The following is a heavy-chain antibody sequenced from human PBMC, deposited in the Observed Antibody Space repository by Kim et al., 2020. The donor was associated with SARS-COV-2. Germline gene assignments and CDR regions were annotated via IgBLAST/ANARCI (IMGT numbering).Heavy chain of an antibody. CDR3: ARGIAVAGTYYFDY. Sequence: NPTLKSPVTISEDTSKNQFSLKLSSVTAADTAVYYCARGIAVAGTYYFDYWGQGTLVTVSS. D-gene: IGHD6-19*01. V-gene: IGHV4-59*09. J-gene: IGHJ4*02.